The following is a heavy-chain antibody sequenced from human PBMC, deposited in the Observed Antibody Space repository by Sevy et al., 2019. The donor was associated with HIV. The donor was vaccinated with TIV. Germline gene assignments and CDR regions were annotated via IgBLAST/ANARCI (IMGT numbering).Heavy chain of an antibody. J-gene: IGHJ4*02. D-gene: IGHD6-13*01. CDR3: TTASWSQEDYYSY. CDR1: GFTFSNPW. Sequence: GGSLRLSCAASGFTFSNPWMSWVRQAPGKGLEWVGRIKGKIYDGTMDYAAPVKGRFSISRDDSKNTLYLQMNSLKTEDTAVYYCTTASWSQEDYYSYWGQGTLVTVSS. V-gene: IGHV3-15*01. CDR2: IKGKIYDGTM.